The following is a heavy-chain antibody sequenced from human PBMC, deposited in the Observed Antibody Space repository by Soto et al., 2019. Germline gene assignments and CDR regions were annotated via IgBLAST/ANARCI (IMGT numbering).Heavy chain of an antibody. CDR2: IDQDGSGK. CDR3: ARRREGTGRTLDY. D-gene: IGHD1-1*01. V-gene: IGHV3-7*05. CDR1: GFTFRAYW. Sequence: VHLVESGGGLVQRGGSLRLSCAASGFTFRAYWMSWVRQAPGKGLEWVANIDQDGSGKYYVDSVRGRFTISRDNAHNSLYLQTNSLRDEDMAVYFCARRREGTGRTLDYWGQGTLVTVSS. J-gene: IGHJ4*02.